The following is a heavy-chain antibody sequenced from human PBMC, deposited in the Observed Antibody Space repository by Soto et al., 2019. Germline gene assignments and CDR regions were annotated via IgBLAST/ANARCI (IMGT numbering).Heavy chain of an antibody. CDR2: IIPIFGTA. CDR1: GGTFSSYA. CDR3: ARSGSESRNRHCSGGSCYAFDY. V-gene: IGHV1-69*01. Sequence: QVQLVQSGAEVKKPGSSVKVSCKASGGTFSSYAISWVRQAPGQGLEWMGGIIPIFGTANYAQKFQGRVTITGDESTSTAYMELTSLRSEDTSVYYCARSGSESRNRHCSGGSCYAFDYWGQGTLVTVSS. J-gene: IGHJ4*02. D-gene: IGHD2-15*01.